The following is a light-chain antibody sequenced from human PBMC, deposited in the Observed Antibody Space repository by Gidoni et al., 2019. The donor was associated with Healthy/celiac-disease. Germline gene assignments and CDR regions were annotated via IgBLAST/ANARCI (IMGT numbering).Light chain of an antibody. CDR3: AAWDDSLSVHYV. CDR1: SSHIGSNY. CDR2: RNN. V-gene: IGLV1-47*01. J-gene: IGLJ1*01. Sequence: QCVLTQQPCASGTPGQRVTISFTGSSSHIGSNYVYWYQQLLGTAPKLLISRNNQRPSGVPDRFSGSKSCYSASLAISGRRSDDEADYYCAAWDDSLSVHYVFGTWTKVTVL.